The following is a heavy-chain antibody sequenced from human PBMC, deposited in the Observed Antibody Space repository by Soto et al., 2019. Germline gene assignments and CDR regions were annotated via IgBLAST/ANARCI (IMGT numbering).Heavy chain of an antibody. V-gene: IGHV5-10-1*01. J-gene: IGHJ6*02. CDR3: ARLPVPAAIRGHYYGMDV. D-gene: IGHD2-2*02. CDR2: IDPSDSYS. CDR1: GYIFTSYW. Sequence: GESLKISCKASGYIFTSYWITWVRQMPGKGLEWMGRIDPSDSYSNYSPSFEGHVTMSVDKSIDTAYLQWSSLKASDTAMFYCARLPVPAAIRGHYYGMDVWGQGTTVTVSS.